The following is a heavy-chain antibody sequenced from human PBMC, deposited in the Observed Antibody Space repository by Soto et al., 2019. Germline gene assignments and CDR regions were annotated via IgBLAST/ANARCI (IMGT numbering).Heavy chain of an antibody. J-gene: IGHJ4*02. D-gene: IGHD6-13*01. Sequence: GGSLRLSCAASGFSFSDYAMSWVRQAPGKGLEWVSVISESGGSTHYADSVRGRFTVSRDNSKNSLSLRMNSLRDEDTAVYFCAKRSPYSSGWYSPIFGYWGQGALVTVSS. V-gene: IGHV3-23*01. CDR3: AKRSPYSSGWYSPIFGY. CDR2: ISESGGST. CDR1: GFSFSDYA.